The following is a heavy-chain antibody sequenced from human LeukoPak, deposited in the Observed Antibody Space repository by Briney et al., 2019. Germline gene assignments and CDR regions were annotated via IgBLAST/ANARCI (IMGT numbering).Heavy chain of an antibody. CDR3: ARAVVAPAAMAGY. CDR2: INPNSGGT. V-gene: IGHV1-2*02. D-gene: IGHD2-2*01. Sequence: ASVKVSCKASGYTFTGYYMHWVRQAPGQGLEWMGWINPNSGGTNYAQKFQGRVTMTRDTSISTAYMELSRLRSDDTAVYYCARAVVAPAAMAGYWGQGTLVTVSS. CDR1: GYTFTGYY. J-gene: IGHJ4*02.